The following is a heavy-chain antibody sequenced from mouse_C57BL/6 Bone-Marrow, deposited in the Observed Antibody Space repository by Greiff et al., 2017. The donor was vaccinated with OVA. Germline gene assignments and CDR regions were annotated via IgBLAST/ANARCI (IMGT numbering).Heavy chain of an antibody. CDR1: GYTFTSYT. J-gene: IGHJ2*01. CDR2: IDPTSDYT. V-gene: IGHV1-4*01. Sequence: VKLVESGAELARPGASVKMSCKASGYTFTSYTIHWVKQRPGQGLEWIGYIDPTSDYTNYNQKFKGKATLTADKSSSTAYMQLSSLTSEDSAVYYCTRGYYFDYWGQGTTLTVSS. CDR3: TRGYYFDY.